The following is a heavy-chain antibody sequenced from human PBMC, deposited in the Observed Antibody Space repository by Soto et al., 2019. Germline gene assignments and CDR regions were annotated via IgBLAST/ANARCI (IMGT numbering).Heavy chain of an antibody. CDR2: ISWNSDSI. Sequence: GGSLRLSCAASGFTFDDYAMHWVRQAPGKGLEWVSGISWNSDSIGYADSVKGRFTISRDNAKKSLYLQMNSLRAEDTAVYYCAKDEVVVGAFDIWGQGTMVTVSS. V-gene: IGHV3-9*01. J-gene: IGHJ3*02. CDR1: GFTFDDYA. D-gene: IGHD2-15*01. CDR3: AKDEVVVGAFDI.